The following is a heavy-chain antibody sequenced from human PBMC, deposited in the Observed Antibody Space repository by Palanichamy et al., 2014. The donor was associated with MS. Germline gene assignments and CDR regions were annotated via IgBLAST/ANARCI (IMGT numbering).Heavy chain of an antibody. CDR2: IYQSGST. CDR3: ARHGSGDYASLQHKNFDF. V-gene: IGHV4-38-2*02. CDR1: GYAISSGYY. J-gene: IGHJ4*02. Sequence: QVQLQESGPGLVKPSETLSLMCTVSGYAISSGYYWGWVRQPPGKGLEWIGSIYQSGSTYYNPSLKSRVSISIDTSKNQFALKLRSVTAADTAVYYCARHGSGDYASLQHKNFDFWGRGTLVTVSS. D-gene: IGHD4-17*01.